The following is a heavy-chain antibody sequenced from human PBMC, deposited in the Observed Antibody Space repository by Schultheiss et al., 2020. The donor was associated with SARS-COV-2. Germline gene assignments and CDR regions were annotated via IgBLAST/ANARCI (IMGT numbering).Heavy chain of an antibody. D-gene: IGHD3-10*01. CDR3: ARLSVRRGSDY. V-gene: IGHV4-39*01. CDR1: GASISSSDYY. CDR2: IYNSGNT. J-gene: IGHJ4*02. Sequence: SETLSLTCAVSGASISSSDYYWAWVRQPPGKGLEWIGDIYNSGNTHYNPSLKSRVTISVDTSKNQFSLNLSSVTAADTAVYYCARLSVRRGSDYWGQGTLVTVSS.